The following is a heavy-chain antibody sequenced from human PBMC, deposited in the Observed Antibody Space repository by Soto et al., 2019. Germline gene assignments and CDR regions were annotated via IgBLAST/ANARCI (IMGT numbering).Heavy chain of an antibody. V-gene: IGHV4-39*01. J-gene: IGHJ4*02. Sequence: SDTLSLTCTVSGVSISSNTYYWGWIRQPPGKGLEWIGSIYYSGSTYYNPSLKSRVTISADTSKNQFSLKLSSVAAADTAVYYCATGRGGVERQGRAWFDYWGQGALVTVSS. CDR2: IYYSGST. CDR3: ATGRGGVERQGRAWFDY. CDR1: GVSISSNTYY. D-gene: IGHD1-1*01.